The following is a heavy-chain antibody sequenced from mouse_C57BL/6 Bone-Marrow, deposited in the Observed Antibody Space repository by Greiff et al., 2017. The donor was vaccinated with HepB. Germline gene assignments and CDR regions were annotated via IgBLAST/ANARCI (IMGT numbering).Heavy chain of an antibody. J-gene: IGHJ4*01. Sequence: EVHLVESGGGLVKPGGSLKLSCAASGFTFSSYAMSWVRQTPEKRLEWVATISDGGSYTYYPDNVKGRFTISRDNAKNNLYLQMSHLKSEDTAMYYCAREYYYGSTYYYAMDYWGQGTSVTVSS. V-gene: IGHV5-4*01. CDR2: ISDGGSYT. CDR1: GFTFSSYA. CDR3: AREYYYGSTYYYAMDY. D-gene: IGHD1-1*01.